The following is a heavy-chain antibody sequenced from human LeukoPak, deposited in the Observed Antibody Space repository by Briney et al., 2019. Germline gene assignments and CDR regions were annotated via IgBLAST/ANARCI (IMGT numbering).Heavy chain of an antibody. D-gene: IGHD2-21*02. V-gene: IGHV3-21*01. Sequence: GGSLRLSCAASGFTFSSYSMNWVRQAPGKGLEWVSSISSSSSYIYYADSVKGRFTISRDSAKNSLYLQMDSLRAEGTAVYYCARDPIVVVTAGGYFDYWGQGTLVTVSS. CDR2: ISSSSSYI. CDR1: GFTFSSYS. CDR3: ARDPIVVVTAGGYFDY. J-gene: IGHJ4*02.